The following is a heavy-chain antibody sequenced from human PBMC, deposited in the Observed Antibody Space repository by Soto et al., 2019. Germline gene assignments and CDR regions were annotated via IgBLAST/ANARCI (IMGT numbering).Heavy chain of an antibody. CDR3: ARGHRASYYYYMDV. V-gene: IGHV4-34*01. CDR2: INHSGST. J-gene: IGHJ6*03. CDR1: GGSFRGYY. Sequence: QVQLQQWGAGLLKPSETLSLTCAVYGGSFRGYYWSWIRQPPGKGLGWIGEINHSGSTNYKPSLKSLVTISVDTSKNQFSLKLSSVTAADTAVYYCARGHRASYYYYMDVWGKGTTVTVSS. D-gene: IGHD3-10*01.